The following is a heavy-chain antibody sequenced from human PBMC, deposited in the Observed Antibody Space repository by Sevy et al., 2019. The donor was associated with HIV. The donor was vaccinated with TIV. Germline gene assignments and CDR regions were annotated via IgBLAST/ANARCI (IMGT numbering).Heavy chain of an antibody. D-gene: IGHD6-19*01. CDR1: GGSISSYY. CDR2: IYTSGST. CDR3: ARVFPQDSSGWFGLPGYYDMDV. V-gene: IGHV4-4*07. J-gene: IGHJ6*03. Sequence: SETLSLTCTVSGGSISSYYWSWIRQPAGKGLEWIGRIYTSGSTNYNPSLKSRFTMSVDTSKNKFSLQLSSVTAADTAVYYCARVFPQDSSGWFGLPGYYDMDVWGKGTTVTVSS.